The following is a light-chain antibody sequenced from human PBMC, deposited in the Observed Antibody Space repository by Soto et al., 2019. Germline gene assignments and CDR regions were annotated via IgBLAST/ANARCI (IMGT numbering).Light chain of an antibody. CDR2: GSS. J-gene: IGKJ1*01. CDR1: QSISSTF. V-gene: IGKV1-27*01. CDR3: QKYDSEPRT. Sequence: IQVTQSPSSLSASVGDRVTITCRASQSISSTFLAWYQQKPGKVPKLLIYGSSTLQSGVPSRFSGSGSGTDFTLTISSLQPEDVATYYCQKYDSEPRTFAQGTKVDIK.